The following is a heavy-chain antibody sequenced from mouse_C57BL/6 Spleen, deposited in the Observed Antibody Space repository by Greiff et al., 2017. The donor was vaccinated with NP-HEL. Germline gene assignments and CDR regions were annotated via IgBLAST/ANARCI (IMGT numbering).Heavy chain of an antibody. V-gene: IGHV5-17*01. CDR2: ISSGRSTI. CDR3: ARKEGGYGKGAMDY. D-gene: IGHD2-1*01. Sequence: DVKLVESGGGLVKPGGSLKLSCAASGFTFSDYGMHWVRQAPEKGLEWVAYISSGRSTIYYADTVKGRFTISRDNAKNTLFLQMTSLRSEDTAMYYCARKEGGYGKGAMDYWGQGTSVTVSS. CDR1: GFTFSDYG. J-gene: IGHJ4*01.